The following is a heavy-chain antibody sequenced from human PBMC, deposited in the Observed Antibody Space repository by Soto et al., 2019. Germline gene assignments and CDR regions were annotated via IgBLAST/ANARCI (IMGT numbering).Heavy chain of an antibody. CDR3: ASSIAAADNFDY. CDR1: GYTFTSYG. CDR2: ISAYNDNT. Sequence: ASVKVSCKASGYTFTSYGISWVRQAPGQGLEWMGWISAYNDNTNYAQKLQGRVTMTTDTSTSTAYMELRSLRSDDTAVYYCASSIAAADNFDYWGQGTLVTVSS. V-gene: IGHV1-18*01. J-gene: IGHJ4*02. D-gene: IGHD6-13*01.